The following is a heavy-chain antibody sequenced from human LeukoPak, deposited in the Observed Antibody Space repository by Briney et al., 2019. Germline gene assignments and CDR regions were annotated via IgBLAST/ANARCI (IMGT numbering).Heavy chain of an antibody. CDR2: IYDSGST. Sequence: SETLSLTCTVSGGSISSYYWSWLRQPPGEGLEWIGDIYDSGSTNYTPSLKSRVTISVDTSKNQFSLKLSSVTAADTAVYYCARDEQAHYYDRAGDAFDIWGQGTMVTVSS. CDR3: ARDEQAHYYDRAGDAFDI. J-gene: IGHJ3*02. D-gene: IGHD3-10*02. CDR1: GGSISSYY. V-gene: IGHV4-59*12.